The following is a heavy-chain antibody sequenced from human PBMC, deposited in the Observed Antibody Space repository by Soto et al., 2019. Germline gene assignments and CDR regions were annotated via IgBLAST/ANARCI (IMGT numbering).Heavy chain of an antibody. J-gene: IGHJ4*02. CDR3: AKRSSSSTFDY. Sequence: EVQLLESGGGLVQPGESLRLSCAASGFTFSSYAMSWVRQAPGKGLEWVSVISGSDDSTYYADSVKGRFTISRDNSKNTLSAQMSSLRVEDTAVYYCAKRSSSSTFDYWGQGTLVTVSS. CDR1: GFTFSSYA. CDR2: ISGSDDST. D-gene: IGHD6-6*01. V-gene: IGHV3-23*01.